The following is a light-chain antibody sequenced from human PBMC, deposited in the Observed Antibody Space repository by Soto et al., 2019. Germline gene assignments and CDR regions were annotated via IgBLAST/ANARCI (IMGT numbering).Light chain of an antibody. CDR2: DVT. Sequence: QSALTQPASVSGPPGQSITISCTGTSSDIGAYNYVSWYQHHPGKAPRLVIYDVTNRPSGISDRFSGSKSGNTASLTISGLKPEDEADYFCQSYDSTYVVFGGGTKLTVL. V-gene: IGLV2-14*01. CDR1: SSDIGAYNY. CDR3: QSYDSTYVV. J-gene: IGLJ2*01.